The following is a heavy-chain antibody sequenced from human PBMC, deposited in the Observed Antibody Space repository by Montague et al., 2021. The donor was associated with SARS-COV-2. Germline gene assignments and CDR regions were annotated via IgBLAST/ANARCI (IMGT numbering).Heavy chain of an antibody. CDR3: AGTEGSGWYREGDY. CDR1: GGPVSGSY. D-gene: IGHD6-19*01. Sequence: SETLSLTCTVTGGPVSGSYYSWIWQPPWKGQEWIAITYHNDSTNYNSSLWRRVTISVYTSKNQFSLKLTSVTAADTAVYYCAGTEGSGWYREGDYWGQGTLVTVSS. CDR2: TYHNDST. J-gene: IGHJ4*02. V-gene: IGHV4-59*02.